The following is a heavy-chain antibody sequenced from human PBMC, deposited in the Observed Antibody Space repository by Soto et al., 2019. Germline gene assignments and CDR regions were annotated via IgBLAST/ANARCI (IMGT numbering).Heavy chain of an antibody. CDR2: IYASGRT. V-gene: IGHV3-53*01. CDR1: GFSVSNNY. D-gene: IGHD4-17*01. J-gene: IGHJ4*02. CDR3: AREQGYGNYRVADY. Sequence: ESGGGLMQPGGSLRLSCAASGFSVSNNYMNWVRQAPGKGLEWVSVIYASGRTSYADSVKGRFTISRDNSKNTLHLQMNSLRVEDTAIYYCAREQGYGNYRVADYWGQGTLVTVSS.